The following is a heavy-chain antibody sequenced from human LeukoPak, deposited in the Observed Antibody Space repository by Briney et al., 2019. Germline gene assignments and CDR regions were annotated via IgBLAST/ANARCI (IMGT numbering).Heavy chain of an antibody. V-gene: IGHV4-39*01. CDR3: ASMTTVIRGRRSDS. J-gene: IGHJ4*02. CDR2: IYYSGNT. Sequence: SETLSLTCTVSGGSLSSTSYYWGRIRQPPGKGLEWIGSIYYSGNTYYNPSLKSRVTISVDTSKNQFSLELSSVTAADTALYFCASMTTVIRGRRSDSWGQGALVTVSS. CDR1: GGSLSSTSYY. D-gene: IGHD4-23*01.